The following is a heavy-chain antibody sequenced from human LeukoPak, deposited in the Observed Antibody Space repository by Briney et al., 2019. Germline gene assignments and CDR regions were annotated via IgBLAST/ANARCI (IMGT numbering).Heavy chain of an antibody. CDR2: IYYSGST. CDR1: GGSISSGGYY. CDR3: ARVVDILTGFDY. J-gene: IGHJ4*02. D-gene: IGHD3-9*01. Sequence: SETLSLTCTVSGGSISSGGYYWGWIRPHPGKGLGWIGYIYYSGSTYYNPSLKSRVTISVDTSKNQFSLKLSSVTAADTAVYYCARVVDILTGFDYWGQGTLVTVSS. V-gene: IGHV4-31*03.